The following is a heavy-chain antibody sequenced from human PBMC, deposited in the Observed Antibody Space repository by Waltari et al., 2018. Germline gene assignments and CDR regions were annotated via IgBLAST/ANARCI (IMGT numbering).Heavy chain of an antibody. CDR2: IYTSGST. V-gene: IGHV4-4*07. CDR3: ARGTVTTDYYYYYYMDV. Sequence: QVQLQESGPGLVKPSETLSLTCTVSGGSISSYYWSWIRQPAGKGLEWIGRIYTSGSTNYNPSLKSRVTMSVDTSKNQFSLKLSSVTAADMAVYYCARGTVTTDYYYYYYMDVWGKGTTVTVSS. CDR1: GGSISSYY. J-gene: IGHJ6*03. D-gene: IGHD4-17*01.